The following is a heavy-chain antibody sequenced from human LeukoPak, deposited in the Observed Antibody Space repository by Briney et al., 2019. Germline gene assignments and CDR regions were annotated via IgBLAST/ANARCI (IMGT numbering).Heavy chain of an antibody. CDR2: IYYSGST. D-gene: IGHD5-24*01. CDR3: ARGGRDGYNELDY. Sequence: SETLSLTCTVSGGSISSYYWSWIRQPPGKGLEWIGYIYYSGSTNYNPSLKSRVTISVDTSKNQFSLELSSVTAADTAVYYCARGGRDGYNELDYWGQGTLVTVSS. V-gene: IGHV4-59*01. CDR1: GGSISSYY. J-gene: IGHJ4*02.